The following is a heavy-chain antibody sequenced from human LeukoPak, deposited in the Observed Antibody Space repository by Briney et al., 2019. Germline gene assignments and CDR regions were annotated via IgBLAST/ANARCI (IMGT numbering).Heavy chain of an antibody. J-gene: IGHJ5*02. CDR2: IYHSGST. D-gene: IGHD3-3*01. CDR1: GYSISTGYY. Sequence: SETLSLTCTVSGYSISTGYYWGWIRQPPGKGLEWIGSIYHSGSTYSNPSLKSRVIISVDTSKQQFSLNLTSVTAADTAVYYCARRRLLYFDDPWGQGTLVTISS. CDR3: ARRRLLYFDDP. V-gene: IGHV4-38-2*02.